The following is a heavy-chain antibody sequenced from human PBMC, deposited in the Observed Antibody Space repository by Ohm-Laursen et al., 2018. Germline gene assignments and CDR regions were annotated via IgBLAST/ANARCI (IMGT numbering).Heavy chain of an antibody. V-gene: IGHV1-2*02. Sequence: EASVKVSCKASGYTFTGYYMHWVRQAPGQGLEWMGWINPNSGGTNYAQKFQGRVTMTRDTSISTAYMELSRLRSDDTAVYYCARGIVRNRNYFDYWGQGTLVTVSS. CDR2: INPNSGGT. J-gene: IGHJ4*02. CDR3: ARGIVRNRNYFDY. CDR1: GYTFTGYY. D-gene: IGHD2/OR15-2a*01.